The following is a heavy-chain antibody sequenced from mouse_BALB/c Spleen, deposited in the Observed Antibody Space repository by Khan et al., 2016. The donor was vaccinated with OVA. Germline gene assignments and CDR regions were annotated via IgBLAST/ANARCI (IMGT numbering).Heavy chain of an antibody. Sequence: EVQLVESGGGLVKPGGSLKLSCAASGFTFSSYAMSWVRQTPETRLEWVASISSGGFTSYPDSVKGRFTISRDNARDILYLQMTSLRSEDTAIYYSTEGLFLYDFDYWGQGTTLTVSS. V-gene: IGHV5-6-5*01. J-gene: IGHJ2*01. CDR1: GFTFSSYA. D-gene: IGHD6-1*01. CDR3: TEGLFLYDFDY. CDR2: ISSGGFT.